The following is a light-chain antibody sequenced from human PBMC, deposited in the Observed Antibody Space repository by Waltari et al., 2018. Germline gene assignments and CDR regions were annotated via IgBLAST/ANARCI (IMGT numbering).Light chain of an antibody. V-gene: IGLV1-51*01. CDR3: GTWDTSLSAGPV. CDR1: SSNIGNNS. J-gene: IGLJ3*02. CDR2: DND. Sequence: QSVLTQPPSVSAAPGQRVTISCSGTSSNIGNNSVSWYQQLPGTAPKLLIYDNDKRFSGIPDRFSGSKSGTSATLGISGLQTEDEDDYYCGTWDTSLSAGPVFGGGTKLTVL.